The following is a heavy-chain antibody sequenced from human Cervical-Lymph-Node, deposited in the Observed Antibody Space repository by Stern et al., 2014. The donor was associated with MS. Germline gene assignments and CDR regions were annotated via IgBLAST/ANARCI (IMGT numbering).Heavy chain of an antibody. V-gene: IGHV1-69*12. J-gene: IGHJ2*01. CDR3: AKGRGSYWFFDL. D-gene: IGHD1-26*01. CDR2: LIPNCGSP. Sequence: QDQLVQSGGEVKKPGSSVKVSCMASGGSFNNHAVSWVRQAPGQGLEWMGGLIPNCGSPDYAQKFQGIVTITADESTSTVYMEFSSLRSEDTAMYYCAKGRGSYWFFDLWGRGTLVIVSS. CDR1: GGSFNNHA.